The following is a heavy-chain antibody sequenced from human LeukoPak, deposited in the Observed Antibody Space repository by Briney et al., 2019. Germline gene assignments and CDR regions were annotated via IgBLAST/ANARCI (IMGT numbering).Heavy chain of an antibody. CDR1: GGSFSGYY. J-gene: IGHJ4*02. V-gene: IGHV4-34*01. D-gene: IGHD5-18*01. Sequence: SETLSLTCAVYGGSFSGYYWSWIRQPPGKGLEWIGEINHSGSTNYNPSLKSRVTISVDTSKNQFSLKLSSVTAADTAVYYCARVTDGYSYGSNYYFDYWGQGTLVTVSS. CDR2: INHSGST. CDR3: ARVTDGYSYGSNYYFDY.